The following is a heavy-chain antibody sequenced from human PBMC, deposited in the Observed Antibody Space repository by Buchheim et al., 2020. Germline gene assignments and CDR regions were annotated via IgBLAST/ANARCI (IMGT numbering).Heavy chain of an antibody. V-gene: IGHV4-30-4*01. CDR3: ARDLLPATPEKYFDL. Sequence: QVQLQESGPGLVKPSQTLSLTCTVSGGSISSGDYYWNWIRQPPGKGLEWIGYIYYSGSTYYNPSLKRRVTISVDTSKNQFSLKLTSVTAADTAVYYCARDLLPATPEKYFDLWGRGTL. CDR1: GGSISSGDYY. D-gene: IGHD2-21*01. J-gene: IGHJ2*01. CDR2: IYYSGST.